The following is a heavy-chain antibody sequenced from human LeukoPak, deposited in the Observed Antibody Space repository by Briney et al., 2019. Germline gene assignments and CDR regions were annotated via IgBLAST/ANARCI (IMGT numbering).Heavy chain of an antibody. CDR1: RFTFSSYS. Sequence: GGSLRLSCAASRFTFSSYSMNWVRQAPGKGLEWVSSISSSSSYIYYADSVKGRFTISRDNAKNSLYLQMKSLRAEDTAVYYFARDGAVADPAGGQFDYWGQGTLVTVSS. V-gene: IGHV3-21*01. D-gene: IGHD4-23*01. CDR2: ISSSSSYI. CDR3: ARDGAVADPAGGQFDY. J-gene: IGHJ4*02.